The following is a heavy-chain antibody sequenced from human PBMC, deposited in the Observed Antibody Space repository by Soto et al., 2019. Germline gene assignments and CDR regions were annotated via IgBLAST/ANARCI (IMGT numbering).Heavy chain of an antibody. Sequence: SETLSLTCAVYGGSFSGYYRSWIRQPPGKGLEWIGEINHSGSTNYNPSLKSRVTISVDTSKNQFSLKLSSVTAADTAVYYCARGITGSSGWSPTIHWFDPWGQGTLVTVSS. CDR2: INHSGST. D-gene: IGHD6-19*01. V-gene: IGHV4-34*01. CDR1: GGSFSGYY. J-gene: IGHJ5*02. CDR3: ARGITGSSGWSPTIHWFDP.